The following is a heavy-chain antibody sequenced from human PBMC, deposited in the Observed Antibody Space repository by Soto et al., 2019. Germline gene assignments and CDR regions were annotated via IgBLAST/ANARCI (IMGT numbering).Heavy chain of an antibody. V-gene: IGHV3-33*01. CDR3: ARAVGIAARPPDY. Sequence: GGSLRLSCAASGFTFSSYAMHWVRQAPGKGLEWVAVIWYDGSNKYYADSVKGRFTISRDNSKNTLYLQMNSLRAEDTAVYYCARAVGIAARPPDYWGQGTLVTVSS. CDR2: IWYDGSNK. CDR1: GFTFSSYA. D-gene: IGHD6-6*01. J-gene: IGHJ4*02.